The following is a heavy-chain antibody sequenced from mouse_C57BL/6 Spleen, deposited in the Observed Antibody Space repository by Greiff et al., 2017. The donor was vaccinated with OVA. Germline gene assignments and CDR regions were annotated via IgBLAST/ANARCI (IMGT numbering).Heavy chain of an antibody. V-gene: IGHV1-81*01. Sequence: VQLQQSVAELARPGASVKLSCTASGYTFTSNGISWVKQRTGQGLEWIGEIYPRSGNTYYNAKFKGKATLTADKSSSTAYMELRSLTSEDSAVYFCARSYYSNYPYAMDDWGQGTSVTVSS. CDR2: IYPRSGNT. CDR1: GYTFTSNG. D-gene: IGHD2-5*01. J-gene: IGHJ4*01. CDR3: ARSYYSNYPYAMDD.